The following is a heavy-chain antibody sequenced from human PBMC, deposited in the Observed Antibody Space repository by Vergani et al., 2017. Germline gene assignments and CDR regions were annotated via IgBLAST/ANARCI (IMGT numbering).Heavy chain of an antibody. V-gene: IGHV3-23*01. D-gene: IGHD2-2*01. Sequence: EVQLLESGGGVVQPGGSLRLSCAASGFTFSGHAMSWVRQAPGKGLGWVSGITSSGRTTNYADSVKGRFTISRDNSKNTLYLQMTDLRAEDTATYYCAKVCGSTSCPYGGGAFDVWGHGTMVTVSS. CDR1: GFTFSGHA. CDR2: ITSSGRTT. J-gene: IGHJ3*01. CDR3: AKVCGSTSCPYGGGAFDV.